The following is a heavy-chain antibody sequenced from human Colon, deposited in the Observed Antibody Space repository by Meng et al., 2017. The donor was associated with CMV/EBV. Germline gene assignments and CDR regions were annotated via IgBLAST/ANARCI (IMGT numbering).Heavy chain of an antibody. CDR2: ITSKTYGATT. CDR1: GFTFGDYT. Sequence: GRSLRLSCRTSGFTFGDYTMAWVRQAPGMGLEWVGLITSKTYGATTDYAASVKGRFTISRDDSRRTAYLQMNSLTTEDTAVYYCTPDNKRRGGDFGSWGQGTLVTVSS. CDR3: TPDNKRRGGDFGS. J-gene: IGHJ4*02. D-gene: IGHD2/OR15-2a*01. V-gene: IGHV3-49*04.